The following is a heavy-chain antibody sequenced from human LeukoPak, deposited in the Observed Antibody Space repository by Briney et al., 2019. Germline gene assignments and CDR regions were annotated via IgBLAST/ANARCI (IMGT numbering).Heavy chain of an antibody. CDR3: ARGSTSRPYYYDSSGYYYSEAFDI. J-gene: IGHJ3*02. CDR1: GFSFSSYSM. Sequence: GSLRLSCAASGFSFSSYSMNWVRQPPGKGLEWIGEIYHSGSTNYNPSLKSRVTISVDKSKNQFSLKLSSVTAADTAVYYCARGSTSRPYYYDSSGYYYSEAFDIWGQGTMVTVSS. V-gene: IGHV4-4*02. CDR2: IYHSGST. D-gene: IGHD3-22*01.